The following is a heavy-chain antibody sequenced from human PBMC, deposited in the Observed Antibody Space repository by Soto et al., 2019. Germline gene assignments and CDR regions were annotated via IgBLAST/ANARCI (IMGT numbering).Heavy chain of an antibody. D-gene: IGHD2-15*01. CDR2: IYHSGST. J-gene: IGHJ4*02. V-gene: IGHV4-59*12. Sequence: SETLSLTCKVSGGSISSYYWSWIRQPPGKGLEWIGYIYHSGSTYYNPSLKSRVTISVDRSKNQFSLKLSSVTAADTAVYYCASSRPSRYCSGGSCHVDYWGQGTLVTVSS. CDR3: ASSRPSRYCSGGSCHVDY. CDR1: GGSISSYY.